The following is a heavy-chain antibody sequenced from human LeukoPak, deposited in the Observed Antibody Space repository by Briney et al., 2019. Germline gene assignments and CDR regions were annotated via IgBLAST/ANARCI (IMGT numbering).Heavy chain of an antibody. J-gene: IGHJ4*02. D-gene: IGHD3-9*01. V-gene: IGHV3-21*01. CDR2: ISSSSRYI. Sequence: KAGGSLRLSCAASGFTFSSYSMNWVRQAPGKGLEWVSSISSSSRYIYYADSVKGRFTISRDNAKNSLYRQMNSLRAEDTAVYYCARGGSDILTQHDYWGQGTLVTVSS. CDR3: ARGGSDILTQHDY. CDR1: GFTFSSYS.